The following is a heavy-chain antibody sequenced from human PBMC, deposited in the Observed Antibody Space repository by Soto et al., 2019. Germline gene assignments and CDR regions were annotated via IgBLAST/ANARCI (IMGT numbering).Heavy chain of an antibody. J-gene: IGHJ6*04. Sequence: SETLSLTCSVSGDPINSDNYYWGWIRQPPGKGLEWIGSIYFRGNTNYNPSLQSRVTISVDTSKNQFSLKLSSVTAADTAVYYCARVIYEASYYDFWSGYKNPDVWGKGTTVTVSS. CDR2: IYFRGNT. CDR3: ARVIYEASYYDFWSGYKNPDV. V-gene: IGHV4-39*07. CDR1: GDPINSDNYY. D-gene: IGHD3-3*01.